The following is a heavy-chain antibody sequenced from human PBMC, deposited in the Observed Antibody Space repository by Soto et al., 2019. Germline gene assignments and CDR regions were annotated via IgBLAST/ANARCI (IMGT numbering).Heavy chain of an antibody. V-gene: IGHV1-3*01. CDR1: GYSFTTYA. D-gene: IGHD3-10*01. J-gene: IGHJ4*02. CDR3: ARLLSFGELTLDS. CDR2: INAGNGNT. Sequence: QVQLVQSGAEVKQPGASVKVSCKASGYSFTTYAIHWVRQAPGQRFEWIGWINAGNGNTKYSQKFQGRVTITRDTSATTTYMELSSLRSEDTAVYYCARLLSFGELTLDSWGQGSLVTVSS.